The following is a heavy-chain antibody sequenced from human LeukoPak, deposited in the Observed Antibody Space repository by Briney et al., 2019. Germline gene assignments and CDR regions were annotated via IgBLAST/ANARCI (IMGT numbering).Heavy chain of an antibody. CDR2: ISMNVQTT. Sequence: GGSLRLSRSASGFTFTSHVMHWVRQAPGTGLQYVSGISMNVQTTYYAGSVKGRFTISRDSSKNTVYLQMNSLTAEDTAVYYCVREGLERRTNFDYWGQGTLVSVSS. CDR3: VREGLERRTNFDY. D-gene: IGHD1-1*01. J-gene: IGHJ4*02. CDR1: GFTFTSHV. V-gene: IGHV3-64D*06.